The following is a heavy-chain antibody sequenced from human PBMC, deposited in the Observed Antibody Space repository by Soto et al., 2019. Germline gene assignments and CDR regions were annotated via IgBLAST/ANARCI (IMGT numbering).Heavy chain of an antibody. J-gene: IGHJ4*02. D-gene: IGHD3-22*01. CDR2: IYYSGST. Sequence: SETLSLTCTVSGGSISSYYWSWIRQPPGKGLEWIGYIYYSGSTNYNPSLKSRVTITVDTSNNQYSLKLSSVTAADTAVYYCARVSIDSSGFRFDYWGQGTLVTVSS. V-gene: IGHV4-59*01. CDR1: GGSISSYY. CDR3: ARVSIDSSGFRFDY.